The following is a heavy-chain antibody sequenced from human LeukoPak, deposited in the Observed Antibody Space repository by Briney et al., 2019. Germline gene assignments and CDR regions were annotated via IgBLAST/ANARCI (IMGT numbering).Heavy chain of an antibody. CDR2: IHHSGST. Sequence: SETLSLTCAVSGDSISSGYYWDCIRQPPGKGLEWTGSIHHSGSTYYNPSLNNRVTISVDMTKNQFSLKLSSVTAADTAVYYCANTPYSLRVSGGSLYYFDYWGQGTLVTVSS. V-gene: IGHV4-38-2*01. CDR3: ANTPYSLRVSGGSLYYFDY. CDR1: GDSISSGYY. D-gene: IGHD2-15*01. J-gene: IGHJ4*02.